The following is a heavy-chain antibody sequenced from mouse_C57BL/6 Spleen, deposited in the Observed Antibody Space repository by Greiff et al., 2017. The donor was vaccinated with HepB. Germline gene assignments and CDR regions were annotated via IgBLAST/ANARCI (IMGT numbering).Heavy chain of an antibody. V-gene: IGHV1-59*01. CDR1: GYTFTSYW. CDR2: IDPSDSYT. Sequence: QVQLKQPGAELVRPGTSVKLSCKASGYTFTSYWMHWVKQRPGQGLEWIGVIDPSDSYTNYNQKFKGKATLTVDTSSSTAYMQLSSLTSEDSAVYYCARDDYDVGDYWGQGTTLTVSS. CDR3: ARDDYDVGDY. D-gene: IGHD2-4*01. J-gene: IGHJ2*01.